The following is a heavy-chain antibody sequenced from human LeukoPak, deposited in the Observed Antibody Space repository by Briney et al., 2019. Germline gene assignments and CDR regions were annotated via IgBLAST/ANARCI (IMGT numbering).Heavy chain of an antibody. CDR3: ARGDRGTAAGNNWFNP. CDR1: GFTFSSDA. Sequence: GGSLRLSCGASGFTFSSDAMHWVRQAPGKGLEWVAVISYDGKEKYHADSVKGRFTISRDNSKNTLYLQMNSLRVEDTAVYYCARGDRGTAAGNNWFNPWGQGTLVTVSS. D-gene: IGHD6-13*01. V-gene: IGHV3-30*04. J-gene: IGHJ5*02. CDR2: ISYDGKEK.